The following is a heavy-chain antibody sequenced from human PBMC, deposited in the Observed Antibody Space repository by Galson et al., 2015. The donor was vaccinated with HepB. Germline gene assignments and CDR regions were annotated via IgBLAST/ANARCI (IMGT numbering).Heavy chain of an antibody. Sequence: SLRLSCAASGFTFSDYYMSWIRQAPGKGLEWLSYISSSGDTIYYADSVRGRFTISGDNANNSLYLQMNSLRAEDTAVYYCARGGGKNLAGLFHYYYYGLDVWGQGTTVTVSS. V-gene: IGHV3-11*01. CDR2: ISSSGDTI. CDR3: ARGGGKNLAGLFHYYYYGLDV. J-gene: IGHJ6*02. D-gene: IGHD6-19*01. CDR1: GFTFSDYY.